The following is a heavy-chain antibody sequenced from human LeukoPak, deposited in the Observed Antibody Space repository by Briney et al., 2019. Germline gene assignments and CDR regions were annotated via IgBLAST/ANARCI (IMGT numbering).Heavy chain of an antibody. CDR1: GGSIRSYY. Sequence: SETLSLTCTVSGGSIRSYYWSWIRQPPGKGLEWIGYIYYSGSTNYNPSLKSRVTISVDTSKNQFSLKLSSVTAADTAVYYCAREALHRYPPWYFYYYYMDVWGKGTTVTVSS. J-gene: IGHJ6*03. CDR3: AREALHRYPPWYFYYYYMDV. D-gene: IGHD1-14*01. V-gene: IGHV4-59*01. CDR2: IYYSGST.